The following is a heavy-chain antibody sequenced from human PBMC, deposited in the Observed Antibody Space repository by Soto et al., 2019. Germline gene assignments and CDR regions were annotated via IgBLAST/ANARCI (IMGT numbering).Heavy chain of an antibody. V-gene: IGHV3-33*01. CDR1: GFTFSSYG. CDR3: ASDESYGGLTRYGMDV. CDR2: RWYDGSNK. J-gene: IGHJ6*02. D-gene: IGHD4-17*01. Sequence: QVQLVESGGGVVQPGRSLRLSCAASGFTFSSYGMHWVRQAPGQGLEWVAVRWYDGSNKYYADSVKGRFTISRDNSKNTLYLQMNSMRAEDTAVYYCASDESYGGLTRYGMDVWGQGTTVTVAS.